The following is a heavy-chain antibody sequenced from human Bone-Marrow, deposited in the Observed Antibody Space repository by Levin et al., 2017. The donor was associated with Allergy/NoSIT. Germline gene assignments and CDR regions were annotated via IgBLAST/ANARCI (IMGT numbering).Heavy chain of an antibody. J-gene: IGHJ2*01. CDR2: IWYDGSNK. V-gene: IGHV3-33*01. CDR3: ASSVQTYYDILTGSGPPSPHWYFDL. D-gene: IGHD3-9*01. Sequence: GGSLRLSCAASGFTFSSYGMHWVRQAPGKGLEWVAVIWYDGSNKYYADSVKGRFTISRDNSKNTLYLQMNSLRAEDTAVYYCASSVQTYYDILTGSGPPSPHWYFDLWGRGTLVTVSS. CDR1: GFTFSSYG.